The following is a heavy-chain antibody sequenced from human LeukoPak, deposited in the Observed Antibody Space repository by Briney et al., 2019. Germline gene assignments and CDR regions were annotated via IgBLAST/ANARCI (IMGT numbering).Heavy chain of an antibody. CDR2: IIPIFGTA. J-gene: IGHJ3*02. CDR1: GGTFSSYA. D-gene: IGHD3-3*01. CDR3: AREALNYDFWSGYYLGDAFDI. V-gene: IGHV1-69*13. Sequence: GASVKVSCKASGGTFSSYAISWVRQAPGQRLEWMGGIIPIFGTANYAQKFQGRVTITADESTSTAYMELSSLRSEDTAVYYCAREALNYDFWSGYYLGDAFDIWGQGTMVTVSS.